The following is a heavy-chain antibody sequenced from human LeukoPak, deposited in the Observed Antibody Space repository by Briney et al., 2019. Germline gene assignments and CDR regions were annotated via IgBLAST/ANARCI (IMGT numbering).Heavy chain of an antibody. CDR2: ISGSGGNT. D-gene: IGHD6-19*01. CDR3: AKVNTGWSNGPQQTNWFDP. CDR1: GFTFSSYA. Sequence: GGSLRLSCAASGFTFSSYAMIWVRQAPGKGLEWVSAISGSGGNTHYAHSVKGRFTISRDNSKNTLYLQMNNLRAEDTAVYYCAKVNTGWSNGPQQTNWFDPWGQGTLVTVSS. J-gene: IGHJ5*02. V-gene: IGHV3-23*01.